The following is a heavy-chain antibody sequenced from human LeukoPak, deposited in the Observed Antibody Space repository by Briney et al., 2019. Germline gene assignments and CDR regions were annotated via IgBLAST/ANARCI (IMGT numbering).Heavy chain of an antibody. V-gene: IGHV4-59*01. CDR1: GGSISSYY. D-gene: IGHD5-18*01. CDR2: FYYSGST. CDR3: AREAYTAMAHAFDY. J-gene: IGHJ4*02. Sequence: SETLSPTCTVSGGSISSYYWSWIRQPPGKGLEWIGYFYYSGSTNYNPSLKSRVTISVDTSKNQFSLKLSSVTAADAAVYYCAREAYTAMAHAFDYWGQGTLVTVSS.